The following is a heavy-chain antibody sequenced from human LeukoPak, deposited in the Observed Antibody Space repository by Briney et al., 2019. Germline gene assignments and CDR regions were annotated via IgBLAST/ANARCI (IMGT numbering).Heavy chain of an antibody. J-gene: IGHJ4*02. CDR3: ARDRGSNYGYFDY. D-gene: IGHD4/OR15-4a*01. CDR2: IRDDGSDK. CDR1: GFTFSSYG. Sequence: GGSLRLSCTASGFTFSSYGMHWVRHGPGKGLEWVAFIRDDGSDKYYADSVKGRFTISRDNSKNSLYLQMNSLRAEDTAVYYCARDRGSNYGYFDYWGQGTLVTVSS. V-gene: IGHV3-30*02.